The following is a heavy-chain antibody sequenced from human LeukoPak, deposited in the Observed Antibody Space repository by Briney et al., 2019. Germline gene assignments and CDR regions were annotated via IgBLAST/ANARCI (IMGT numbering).Heavy chain of an antibody. D-gene: IGHD6-19*01. Sequence: ASVKVSCKASGYTFTSYGISWVRQAPGQGLEWMGWISAYNGNTNYAQKLQGRVTMTTDTSTSTAYMELRSLRSDDTAVYYCARGSSEQWLGTTNFDYWGQGTLVTVSS. CDR2: ISAYNGNT. CDR1: GYTFTSYG. J-gene: IGHJ4*02. V-gene: IGHV1-18*01. CDR3: ARGSSEQWLGTTNFDY.